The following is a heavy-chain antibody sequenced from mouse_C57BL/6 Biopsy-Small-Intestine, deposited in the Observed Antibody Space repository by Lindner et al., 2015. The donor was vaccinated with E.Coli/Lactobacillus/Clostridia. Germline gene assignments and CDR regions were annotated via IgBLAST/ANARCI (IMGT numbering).Heavy chain of an antibody. CDR1: GYTFTDYN. Sequence: VQLQESGPELVKPGASVKIPCKASGYTFTDYNMDWVKQSHGKSLEWIGDINPNNGGTIYNQKFKGKATLTVDKSSSTAYMELRSLTSEDTAVYYCARIYYGNHYYVMDYWGQGTSVTVSS. V-gene: IGHV1-18*01. CDR2: INPNNGGT. CDR3: ARIYYGNHYYVMDY. D-gene: IGHD2-1*01. J-gene: IGHJ4*01.